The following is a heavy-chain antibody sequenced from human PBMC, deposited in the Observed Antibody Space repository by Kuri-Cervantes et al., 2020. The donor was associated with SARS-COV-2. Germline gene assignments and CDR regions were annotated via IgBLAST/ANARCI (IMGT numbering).Heavy chain of an antibody. CDR2: IYHSGST. J-gene: IGHJ4*02. V-gene: IGHV4-38-2*01. CDR3: ARSHSGSYDSPPDY. Sequence: SETLSLTCAVSGYSISSGYYWGWIRQPPGKGLEWIGSIYHSGSTYYNPSLKSRVTISVDTSKNQFSLKLSSVTAADTAVYYGARSHSGSYDSPPDYWGQGTLVTVSS. CDR1: GYSISSGYY. D-gene: IGHD1-26*01.